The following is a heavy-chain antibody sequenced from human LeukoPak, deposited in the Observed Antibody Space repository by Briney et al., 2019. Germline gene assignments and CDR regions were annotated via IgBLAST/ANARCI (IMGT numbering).Heavy chain of an antibody. V-gene: IGHV1-2*02. J-gene: IGHJ5*02. Sequence: ASVKVSCKASGYTFTCYYMHWVRQAPGQGLEWMGWINPNSGGTNYAQKFQGRVTMTRDTSISTAYMELSRLRSDDTAVYYCARAGIDARFGVVITTENWFDPWGQGTLVTVSS. CDR3: ARAGIDARFGVVITTENWFDP. D-gene: IGHD3-3*01. CDR2: INPNSGGT. CDR1: GYTFTCYY.